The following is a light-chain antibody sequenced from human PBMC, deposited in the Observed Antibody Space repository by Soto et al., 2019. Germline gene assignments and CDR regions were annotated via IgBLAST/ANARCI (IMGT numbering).Light chain of an antibody. J-gene: IGKJ3*01. Sequence: DIQMTQSPSSLSASVGDRVTITCRASQSISSYLNWYQQKPGKAPKLLIYAASSLQSGVPSRFSGSGSGTDFTLTISSQQPEDFATYYRQHSYNTLFTFGPGTKVDIK. CDR3: QHSYNTLFT. CDR1: QSISSY. V-gene: IGKV1-39*01. CDR2: AAS.